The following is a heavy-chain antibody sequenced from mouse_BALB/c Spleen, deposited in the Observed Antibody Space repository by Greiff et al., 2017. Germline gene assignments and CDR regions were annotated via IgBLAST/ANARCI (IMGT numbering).Heavy chain of an antibody. CDR3: ARGPCDSFAY. V-gene: IGHV3-2*02. D-gene: IGHD2-4*01. Sequence: EVQLVESGPGLVKPSQSLSLTCTVTGYSITSDYAWNWIRQFPGNKLEWMGYISYSGSTSYNPSLKSRISITRDTSKNQFFLQLNSVTTEDTATYYCARGPCDSFAYWGQGTLVTVSA. J-gene: IGHJ3*01. CDR1: GYSITSDYA. CDR2: ISYSGST.